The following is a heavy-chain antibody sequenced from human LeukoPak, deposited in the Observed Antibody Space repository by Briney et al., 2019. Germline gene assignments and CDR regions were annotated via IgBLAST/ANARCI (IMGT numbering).Heavy chain of an antibody. CDR1: GFTFSSYG. J-gene: IGHJ4*02. V-gene: IGHV3-23*01. Sequence: GGTLRLSCAASGFTFSSYGMSWVRQAPGKGLEWVSAISGSGGSTYYADSVKGRFTISRDNAKNSLYLQMNSLRAEDTALYYCAKDLVTHYSSSWPFDYWGQGILVTVAS. D-gene: IGHD6-13*01. CDR3: AKDLVTHYSSSWPFDY. CDR2: ISGSGGST.